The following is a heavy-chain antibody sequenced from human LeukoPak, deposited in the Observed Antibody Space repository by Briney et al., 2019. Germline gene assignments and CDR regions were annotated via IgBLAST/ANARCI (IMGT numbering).Heavy chain of an antibody. CDR1: GGSISSSSYY. Sequence: PSETLSLTCTVSGGSISSSSYYWGWIRQPPGKGLEWIGSIYYSGSTYYNPSLKSRVTIPVDTSKNQFSLKLSSVTAADTAVYYCARVGSGGAWFDFWGQGTLVSVSS. CDR2: IYYSGST. V-gene: IGHV4-39*07. J-gene: IGHJ4*02. CDR3: ARVGSGGAWFDF. D-gene: IGHD6-19*01.